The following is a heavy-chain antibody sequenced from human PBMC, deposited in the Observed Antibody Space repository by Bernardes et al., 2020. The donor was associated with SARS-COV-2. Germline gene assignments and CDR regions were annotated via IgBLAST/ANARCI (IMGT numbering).Heavy chain of an antibody. Sequence: GGSLRLSCVGSGFSFSRHAMAWVRQAPGKGLECLSGVFGSGGGIFYADSVKGRFTISKDLSKNTVYLQMNSLTAEDTAVYYCARDYVVGDSLWYFDLWGRGTVVTVSS. J-gene: IGHJ2*01. D-gene: IGHD2-21*01. CDR3: ARDYVVGDSLWYFDL. V-gene: IGHV3-23*01. CDR2: VFGSGGGI. CDR1: GFSFSRHA.